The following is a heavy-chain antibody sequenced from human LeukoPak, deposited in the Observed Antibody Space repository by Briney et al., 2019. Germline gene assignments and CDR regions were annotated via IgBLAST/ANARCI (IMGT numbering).Heavy chain of an antibody. J-gene: IGHJ4*02. CDR3: ARETGRVIVVVAHDY. D-gene: IGHD3-22*01. CDR2: IYYSGST. V-gene: IGHV4-39*02. Sequence: SETLSLTCTVPGGSISSSSYYWGWIRQPPGKGLERLGSIYYSGSTYYNPSVKSRVTISVDTSKNQFSLKRSSVTAADTAVYYCARETGRVIVVVAHDYWGQGTLVTVSS. CDR1: GGSISSSSYY.